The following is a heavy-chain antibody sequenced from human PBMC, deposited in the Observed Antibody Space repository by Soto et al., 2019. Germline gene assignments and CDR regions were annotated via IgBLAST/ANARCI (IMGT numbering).Heavy chain of an antibody. CDR3: ERLYNWNDSHLEN. D-gene: IGHD1-20*01. J-gene: IGHJ4*02. CDR2: INPGTGST. Sequence: ASVKVSCKASGYTFTTYYMHWVRQAPGQGLEWMGIINPGTGSTNYAQKFQGRVTMTSDTSTNTVYMELSSLRSEDTAVYYCERLYNWNDSHLENWGQGTMVTVSA. V-gene: IGHV1-46*01. CDR1: GYTFTTYY.